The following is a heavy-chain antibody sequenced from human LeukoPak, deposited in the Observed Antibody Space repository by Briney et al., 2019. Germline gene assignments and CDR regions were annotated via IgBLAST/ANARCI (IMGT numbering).Heavy chain of an antibody. CDR1: GFTFSSYE. V-gene: IGHV3-48*03. CDR2: ISSSGSTI. D-gene: IGHD3-9*01. J-gene: IGHJ4*02. Sequence: GGSLRLSCAASGFTFSSYEMNWVRQAPGKGLEWVSYISSSGSTIYYADSVKGRFTISRDNAKNSLYLQMNSLRAEYTAVYYCARSLPGPYDILTGYLFGVDYWGQGTLVTVSS. CDR3: ARSLPGPYDILTGYLFGVDY.